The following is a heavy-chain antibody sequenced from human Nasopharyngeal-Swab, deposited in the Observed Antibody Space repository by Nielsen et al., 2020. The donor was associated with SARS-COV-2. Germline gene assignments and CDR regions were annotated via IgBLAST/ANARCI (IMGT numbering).Heavy chain of an antibody. J-gene: IGHJ6*02. D-gene: IGHD3-16*01. V-gene: IGHV4-59*01. Sequence: WIRQPPGKGLEWIGYIYYSGSTNYNPSLKSRVTISVDTSKNQFSLKLSSVTAADTAVYYCARVEGGFYRPYYYGMDVWGQGTTVTVS. CDR2: IYYSGST. CDR3: ARVEGGFYRPYYYGMDV.